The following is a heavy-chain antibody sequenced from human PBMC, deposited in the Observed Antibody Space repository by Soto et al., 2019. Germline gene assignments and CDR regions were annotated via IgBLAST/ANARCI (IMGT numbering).Heavy chain of an antibody. CDR3: ARVYYYDSSGYLDY. CDR2: ISSSSSYI. D-gene: IGHD3-22*01. V-gene: IGHV3-21*01. CDR1: GFTFSSYS. Sequence: ASVKVSCKASGFTFSSYSMNWVRQAPGKGLEWVSSISSSSSYIYYADSVKGRFTISRDNAKNSLYLQMNSLRAEDTAVYYCARVYYYDSSGYLDYWGQGTLVTVSS. J-gene: IGHJ4*02.